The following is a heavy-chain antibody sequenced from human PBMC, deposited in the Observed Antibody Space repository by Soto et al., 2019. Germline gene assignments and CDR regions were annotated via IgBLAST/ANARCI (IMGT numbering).Heavy chain of an antibody. CDR1: GFAVSSNH. V-gene: IGHV3-66*01. Sequence: EVQVVESGGGLVQPGGSLRLSCVASGFAVSSNHMTWVRQAPGKGLEWVSILYSGGNALYADSVKGRYTISRDNPKNTVFLDMNTLRAEDTAVYYCARERNSKFDYWGPGTLVTVSS. D-gene: IGHD1-1*01. CDR2: LYSGGNA. J-gene: IGHJ4*02. CDR3: ARERNSKFDY.